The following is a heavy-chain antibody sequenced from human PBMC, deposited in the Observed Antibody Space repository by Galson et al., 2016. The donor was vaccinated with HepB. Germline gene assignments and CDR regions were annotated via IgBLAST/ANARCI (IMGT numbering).Heavy chain of an antibody. Sequence: SLRLSCAASGFTFGSFGMHWVRQPPGKGLEWLAVISYDGNNKNYGDSVKGRFTISRDNSKNTLYLQMNSLRADDTAMYYCAKIRVRGWGSFFGMDVWGQGTAVTVSS. CDR2: ISYDGNNK. V-gene: IGHV3-30*18. J-gene: IGHJ6*02. D-gene: IGHD3-16*01. CDR1: GFTFGSFG. CDR3: AKIRVRGWGSFFGMDV.